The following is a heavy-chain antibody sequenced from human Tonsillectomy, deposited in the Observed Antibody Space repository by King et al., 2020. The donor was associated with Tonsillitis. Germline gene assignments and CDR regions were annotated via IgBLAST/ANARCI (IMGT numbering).Heavy chain of an antibody. D-gene: IGHD5-12*01. CDR3: AKVKVATMPRDAFDF. J-gene: IGHJ3*01. V-gene: IGHV3-23*04. CDR2: ISGSGGST. CDR1: GFTFSSYA. Sequence: VQLVESGGGLVQPGGSLRLSCAASGFTFSSYAMSWVRQAPGKGLEWVSGISGSGGSTYSADSVKGRFTISRDNSKNRLYLQMKSLRAEDTAVYYCAKVKVATMPRDAFDFWGQGTMVTVSS.